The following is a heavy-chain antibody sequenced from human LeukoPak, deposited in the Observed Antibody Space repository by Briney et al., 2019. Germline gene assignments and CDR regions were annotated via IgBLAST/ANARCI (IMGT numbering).Heavy chain of an antibody. Sequence: GGSLRLSCAASGFTFRSYVMNWVRQAPGKGLEWVSGISDSGGSTYYADSVKGRFTISRDNSKNTLYLQMNSLRAEDTAVYYCAKLPGRAADYWGQGTLVTVSS. CDR3: AKLPGRAADY. CDR1: GFTFRSYV. J-gene: IGHJ4*02. V-gene: IGHV3-23*01. CDR2: ISDSGGST.